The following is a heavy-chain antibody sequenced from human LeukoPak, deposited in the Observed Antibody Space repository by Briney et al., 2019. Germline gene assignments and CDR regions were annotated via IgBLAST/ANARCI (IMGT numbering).Heavy chain of an antibody. CDR1: RFTFSAYA. Sequence: PGGSLRLSCAASRFTFSAYAMSWVRQAPGKGLEWVSAISGGGGSTYYADSVKGRSTISRDNSKNTLNLQMNSLRAEDTAVYYCAKGPLIEVAGTTWDYWGQGTLVTVSS. D-gene: IGHD6-19*01. V-gene: IGHV3-23*01. CDR3: AKGPLIEVAGTTWDY. J-gene: IGHJ4*02. CDR2: ISGGGGST.